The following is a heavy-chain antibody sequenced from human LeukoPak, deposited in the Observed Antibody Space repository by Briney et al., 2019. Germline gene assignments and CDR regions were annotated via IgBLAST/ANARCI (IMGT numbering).Heavy chain of an antibody. V-gene: IGHV1-2*02. CDR2: INPYSGGT. Sequence: ASVKVSCKASGYTFTGYYMHWVRQAPGQGLEWMGWINPYSGGTNYAQRFQGRVTMTRGTSISTAYMELSRLRSDDTAVYYCASSGPIGDAFDIWGQGTMVTVSS. CDR1: GYTFTGYY. J-gene: IGHJ3*02. D-gene: IGHD1-26*01. CDR3: ASSGPIGDAFDI.